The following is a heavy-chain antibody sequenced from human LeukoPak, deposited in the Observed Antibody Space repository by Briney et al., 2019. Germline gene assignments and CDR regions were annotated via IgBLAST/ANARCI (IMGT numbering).Heavy chain of an antibody. CDR1: GFTFSSYW. D-gene: IGHD1-26*01. CDR2: IKQDGSEK. J-gene: IGHJ4*02. Sequence: GGSLRLSCAAPGFTFSSYWMSWVRQAPGKGLEWVANIKQDGSEKYYVDSVKGRFTISRDNAKNSLYLQMNSLRAEDTAVYYCARYRAGEYYFDYWGQGTLVTVSS. V-gene: IGHV3-7*01. CDR3: ARYRAGEYYFDY.